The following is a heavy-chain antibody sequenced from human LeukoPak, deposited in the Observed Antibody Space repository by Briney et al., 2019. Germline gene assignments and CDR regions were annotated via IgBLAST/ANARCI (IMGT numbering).Heavy chain of an antibody. D-gene: IGHD2-21*01. CDR1: GFTFSSYA. CDR2: ISGSGGST. V-gene: IGHV3-23*01. CDR3: ATVLSYYSHGDY. Sequence: GGSLRLSCAASGFTFSSYAMSWVRQAPGKGLEWVSAISGSGGSTYYADSVKGRFTISRDNAKNTLYLQMNSLRAEDTAVYYCATVLSYYSHGDYWGQGTLVTVSS. J-gene: IGHJ4*02.